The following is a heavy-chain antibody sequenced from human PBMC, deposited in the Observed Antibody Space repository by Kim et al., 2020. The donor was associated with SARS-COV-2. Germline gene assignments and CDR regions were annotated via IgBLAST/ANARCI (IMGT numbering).Heavy chain of an antibody. CDR1: GDSISSSNYY. CDR3: AREGLTMFRGVIENWFDP. CDR2: IYYSGST. D-gene: IGHD3-10*01. J-gene: IGHJ5*02. Sequence: SETLSLTCTVSGDSISSSNYYWGWIRQPPGKGLEWIGTIYYSGSTYYNPSLKSRLIISVDTSKNQFSLKVTSVTAADTAVYYCAREGLTMFRGVIENWFDPWGQGILVTVSS. V-gene: IGHV4-39*07.